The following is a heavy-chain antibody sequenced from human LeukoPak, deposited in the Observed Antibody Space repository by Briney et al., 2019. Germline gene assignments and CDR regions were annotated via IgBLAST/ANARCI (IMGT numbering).Heavy chain of an antibody. CDR3: ARGRYYYDSSGYYSDFDY. D-gene: IGHD3-22*01. CDR1: GGSISSSSYY. Sequence: SETLSLTCTVSGGSISSSSYYWGWIRQPPGKGLEWIGSIHYSGSTYYNPSLKSRVTISVDTSKNQFSLKLSSVTAADTAVYYCARGRYYYDSSGYYSDFDYWGQGTLVTVSS. CDR2: IHYSGST. V-gene: IGHV4-39*07. J-gene: IGHJ4*02.